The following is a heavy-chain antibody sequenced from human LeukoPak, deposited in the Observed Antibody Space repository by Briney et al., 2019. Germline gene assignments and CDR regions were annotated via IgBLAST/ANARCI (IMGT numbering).Heavy chain of an antibody. D-gene: IGHD3-9*01. J-gene: IGHJ4*02. CDR2: ICKSGGST. CDR1: GFTFSSYA. Sequence: PGGSLRLSCAASGFTFSSYAMSWVRQAPGRGLEWVSAICKSGGSTYYADSVRGRFTISRDNSKNTLYLQMNNLRGEDTAMYYCAKAANYDILTGYYLDYWGQGTLVTVSS. CDR3: AKAANYDILTGYYLDY. V-gene: IGHV3-23*01.